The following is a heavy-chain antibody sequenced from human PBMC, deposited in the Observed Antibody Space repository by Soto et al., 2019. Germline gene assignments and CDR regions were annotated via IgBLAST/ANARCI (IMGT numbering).Heavy chain of an antibody. CDR1: GGSISSGDYY. Sequence: SETLSLTCTVSGGSISSGDYYWSWIRQPPEKGLEWIGYIYYSGSTYYNPSLKSRVTISVDTSKNQFSLKLSSVTAADTAVYYCARVSAAALFDYWGQGTLVTVSS. J-gene: IGHJ4*02. CDR3: ARVSAAALFDY. D-gene: IGHD6-13*01. CDR2: IYYSGST. V-gene: IGHV4-30-4*01.